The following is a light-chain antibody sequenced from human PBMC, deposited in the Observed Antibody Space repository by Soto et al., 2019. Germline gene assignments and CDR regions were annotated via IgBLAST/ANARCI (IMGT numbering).Light chain of an antibody. Sequence: DIQMTQSPPTLSASVGDRVTITCRASQPISSWLAWYHQKPGKAPKLLIYDASNLESGVPSRFSGSGSGTELTLTISSLQPEDFGIYYCQQYENSWTFGQGTKVEIK. CDR1: QPISSW. CDR2: DAS. J-gene: IGKJ1*01. CDR3: QQYENSWT. V-gene: IGKV1-5*01.